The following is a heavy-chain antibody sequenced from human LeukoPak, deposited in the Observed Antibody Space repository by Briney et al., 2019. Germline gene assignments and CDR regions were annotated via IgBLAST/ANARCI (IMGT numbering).Heavy chain of an antibody. CDR2: ISDSGGRT. D-gene: IGHD4-11*01. V-gene: IGHV3-23*01. J-gene: IGHJ4*02. CDR3: AKRVDYSSPGGYFDH. Sequence: GGSLRLSCAASGFTFSRYGMNWVRQAPGKGPEWLSSISDSGGRTYYTDSVKGRFTISRDSSRNMVYLQMDSLRVEDTAVYYCAKRVDYSSPGGYFDHWGQGTQVTVSS. CDR1: GFTFSRYG.